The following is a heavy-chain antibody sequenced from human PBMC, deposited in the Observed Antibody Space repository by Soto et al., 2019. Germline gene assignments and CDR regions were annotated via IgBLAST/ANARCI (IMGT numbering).Heavy chain of an antibody. Sequence: EMGPPSETLSLTCTVSGGSINSYWWSWIRQPAGKGLEWIGRVYSSGTTDYNPSLNSRATMSVETSKNQFSLKLSSVTAADTAVYYCARDIASYAYGEGYWGQGIQVTVSS. D-gene: IGHD2-21*01. CDR1: GGSINSYW. CDR3: ARDIASYAYGEGY. J-gene: IGHJ4*02. V-gene: IGHV4-4*07. CDR2: VYSSGTT.